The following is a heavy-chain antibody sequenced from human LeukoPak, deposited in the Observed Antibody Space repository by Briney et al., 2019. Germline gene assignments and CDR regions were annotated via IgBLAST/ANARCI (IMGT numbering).Heavy chain of an antibody. J-gene: IGHJ6*02. V-gene: IGHV3-21*01. D-gene: IGHD2-15*01. CDR2: ISSSSSYI. CDR3: ARGGGCSGGSCYAYYYYGMDV. Sequence: GGSLRLSCAASGFTFSSYSMNWVRQAPGKGLEWVSSISSSSSYIYYADSVKGRFTISRDNAKNSLYLQMNSLRAEDTAVYYCARGGGCSGGSCYAYYYYGMDVWGQGTTVTVSS. CDR1: GFTFSSYS.